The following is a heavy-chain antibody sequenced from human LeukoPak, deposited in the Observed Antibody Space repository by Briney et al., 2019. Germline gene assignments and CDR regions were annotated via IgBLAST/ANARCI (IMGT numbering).Heavy chain of an antibody. Sequence: GGSLRLSCAASGFTFSSHSMNWVRQAPGKGLEGVSYISSTSSTIYYADSVRGRFTISRDNAKNSLYLQMNSLRVEDTAVYYCARAGTLWGQGTLVTVSS. CDR2: ISSTSSTI. V-gene: IGHV3-48*01. CDR3: ARAGTL. D-gene: IGHD3-10*01. J-gene: IGHJ4*02. CDR1: GFTFSSHS.